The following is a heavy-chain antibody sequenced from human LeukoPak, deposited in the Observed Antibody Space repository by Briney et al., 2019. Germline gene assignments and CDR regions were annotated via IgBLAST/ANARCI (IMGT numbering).Heavy chain of an antibody. J-gene: IGHJ3*02. Sequence: VESLKISCKGFGYSFTSYWISWVRQMPGKGLEWMGRIDPGDSYIKSSPSFQGHVTISADKSISTAFLQWSSLKASDTAKYYCARQKWRGGDSAAFDIWGQGTMITVS. V-gene: IGHV5-10-1*01. CDR1: GYSFTSYW. D-gene: IGHD4-23*01. CDR3: ARQKWRGGDSAAFDI. CDR2: IDPGDSYI.